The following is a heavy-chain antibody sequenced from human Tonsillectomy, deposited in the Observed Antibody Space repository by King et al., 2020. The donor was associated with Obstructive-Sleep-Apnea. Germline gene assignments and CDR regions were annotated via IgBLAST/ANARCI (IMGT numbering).Heavy chain of an antibody. CDR2: ISYDGSNE. D-gene: IGHD1-26*01. V-gene: IGHV3-30*04. J-gene: IGHJ4*02. Sequence: VQLVESGGGVVQPGGSLRLSCAASRFTFNTYAMHWVRQAPGKGLEWVAVISYDGSNEYYADSVKGRFSISRDNSKKTLYLQMNILRGEDTAVYYCARDRGGSYRLNYFDRWGQGTLVTVSS. CDR3: ARDRGGSYRLNYFDR. CDR1: RFTFNTYA.